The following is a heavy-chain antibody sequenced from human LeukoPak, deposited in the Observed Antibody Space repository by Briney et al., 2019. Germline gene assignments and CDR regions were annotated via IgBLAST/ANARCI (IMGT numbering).Heavy chain of an antibody. CDR1: GVTVSGNY. J-gene: IGHJ4*02. V-gene: IGHV3-66*01. D-gene: IGHD1-26*01. CDR2: IYSGGDT. Sequence: GGSLRLSCAASGVTVSGNYMTWVRQAPGDGLEWLSVIYSGGDTYYADSVKGRFTISRDNSKNTLFLQMNSLRAEDTAVYYCARRSGEGYFDSWGQGTLVTVSS. CDR3: ARRSGEGYFDS.